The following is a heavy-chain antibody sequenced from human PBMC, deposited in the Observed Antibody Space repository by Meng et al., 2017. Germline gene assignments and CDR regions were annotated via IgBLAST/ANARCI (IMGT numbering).Heavy chain of an antibody. CDR2: IYHSGST. CDR1: GGSISSSNW. V-gene: IGHV4-4*03. D-gene: IGHD6-19*01. J-gene: IGHJ4*02. Sequence: QVQLQESGPGLVKPPRTLSRPCAASGGSISSSNWWSWVRQPPGKGLEWIGEIYHSGSTNYNPSLKSRVTISVDKSKNQFSLKLSSVTAADTAVYYCAKSAQWLGVFDYWGQGTLVTVSS. CDR3: AKSAQWLGVFDY.